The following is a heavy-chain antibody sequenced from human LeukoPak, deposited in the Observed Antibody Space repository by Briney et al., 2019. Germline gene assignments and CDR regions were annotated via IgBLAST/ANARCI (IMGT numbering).Heavy chain of an antibody. CDR3: ARQRGDSYDY. CDR2: IYYSGST. CDR1: GGSISSYY. V-gene: IGHV4-59*08. J-gene: IGHJ4*02. D-gene: IGHD5-18*01. Sequence: SETLSLTCTVSGGSISSYYWSWIRQPPGKGLEWIGYIYYSGSTNYNPSLKSRVTISVDTSKNQFSLKLSSVTAADTAVYYCARQRGDSYDYWGQGTLVTVSS.